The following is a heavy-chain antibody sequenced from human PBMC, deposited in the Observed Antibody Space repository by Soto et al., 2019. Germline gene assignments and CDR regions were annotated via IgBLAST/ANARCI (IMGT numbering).Heavy chain of an antibody. J-gene: IGHJ5*02. D-gene: IGHD2-21*01. Sequence: QVQLLQSGAEVKQPGASVKVSCKASGYNFVTFGVSWVRQAPGRGLEWMGWITPDNGNTNYAQNFQGRATMTTDTSTSTAYMEVRSLRSDDTAAYYCAILAPCGGCTVYSLPLDLWGQGALVTVSS. CDR3: AILAPCGGCTVYSLPLDL. V-gene: IGHV1-18*01. CDR2: ITPDNGNT. CDR1: GYNFVTFG.